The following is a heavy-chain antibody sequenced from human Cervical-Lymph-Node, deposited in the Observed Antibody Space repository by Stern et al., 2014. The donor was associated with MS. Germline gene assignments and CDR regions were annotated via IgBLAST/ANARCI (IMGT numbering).Heavy chain of an antibody. J-gene: IGHJ4*02. V-gene: IGHV3-33*01. CDR2: IWYDGSNE. CDR3: TRGDVQKYGDY. Sequence: DQLVEYGGAVVPPGTSLRLSCAASGFNFNKYGMHWVRQAPGKGLEWVAVIWYDGSNEDYADSVKGRFTITRDTSKNTLYLHMNSLRAEDTAVYYCTRGDVQKYGDYWGQGTLVTVSS. CDR1: GFNFNKYG. D-gene: IGHD3-10*01.